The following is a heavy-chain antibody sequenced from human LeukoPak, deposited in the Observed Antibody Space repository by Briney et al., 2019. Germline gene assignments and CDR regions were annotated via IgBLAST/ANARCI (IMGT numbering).Heavy chain of an antibody. CDR2: IYTSGST. CDR1: GGSISSNY. CDR3: ARDYRWQFDY. D-gene: IGHD5-24*01. J-gene: IGHJ4*02. V-gene: IGHV4-4*07. Sequence: SETLSLTCTVSGGSISSNYLSWIRQPAGKGLEWIGRIYTSGSTKNDPSLESRVTMSVDTSKNQFSLKLSSVTAADTAVYYCARDYRWQFDYWGQGTLVTVSS.